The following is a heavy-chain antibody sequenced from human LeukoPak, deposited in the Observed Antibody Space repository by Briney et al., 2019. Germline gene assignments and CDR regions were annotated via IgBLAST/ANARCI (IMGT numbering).Heavy chain of an antibody. Sequence: KPGGSLRLSCAASGFTFSSYSMNWVRQAPGKGLEWVTSISSSSSYIYYADSVKGRFTISRDNAKNSLYLQMNSLRAEDTAVYYCARDPDSSSYYYYHYMDVWGKGTTVTVSS. CDR3: ARDPDSSSYYYYHYMDV. CDR2: ISSSSSYI. CDR1: GFTFSSYS. J-gene: IGHJ6*03. V-gene: IGHV3-21*01. D-gene: IGHD6-6*01.